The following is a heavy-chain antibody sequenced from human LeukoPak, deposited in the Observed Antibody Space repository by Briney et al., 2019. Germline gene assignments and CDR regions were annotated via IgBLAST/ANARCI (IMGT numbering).Heavy chain of an antibody. CDR3: ARSVLSDSGSYFPDWFDP. D-gene: IGHD1-26*01. CDR1: GFTFSSYS. V-gene: IGHV3-21*04. Sequence: PGGSLRLSCAASGFTFSSYSMNWVRQAPGKGLEWVSSISSSSYIYYADSVKGRFTISRDNAKNSLYLQMNSLRAEDTALYYCARSVLSDSGSYFPDWFDPWGQGTLVTVSS. J-gene: IGHJ5*02. CDR2: ISSSSYI.